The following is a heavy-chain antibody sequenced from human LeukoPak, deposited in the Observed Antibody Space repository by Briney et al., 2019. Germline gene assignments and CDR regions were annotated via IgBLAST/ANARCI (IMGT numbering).Heavy chain of an antibody. CDR2: IIPILGIA. CDR1: GGTFSSYA. V-gene: IGHV1-69*04. CDR3: ASGLRVVAAKGRHFDY. Sequence: SVKVSCKASGGTFSSYAISWVRQAPGQGLEWMGRIIPILGIANYAQKFQGRVTITADKSTSTAYMELSSLRSEDTAVYYCASGLRVVAAKGRHFDYWGQGTLVTVSS. D-gene: IGHD2-15*01. J-gene: IGHJ4*02.